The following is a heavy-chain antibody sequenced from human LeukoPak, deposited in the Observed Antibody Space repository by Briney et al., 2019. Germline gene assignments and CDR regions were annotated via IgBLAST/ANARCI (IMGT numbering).Heavy chain of an antibody. CDR1: GGSINTYY. J-gene: IGHJ6*03. CDR3: ARILAAAGTDRFYYYYYMDV. D-gene: IGHD6-13*01. CDR2: IYYSGST. V-gene: IGHV4-59*01. Sequence: SETLSLTCTVSGGSINTYYWSWIRQPPGKGLEWIGYIYYSGSTSYNPSLKSRVTISVDTSKNQFSLKLSSVTAADTAVYYCARILAAAGTDRFYYYYYMDVWGKGTTVTISS.